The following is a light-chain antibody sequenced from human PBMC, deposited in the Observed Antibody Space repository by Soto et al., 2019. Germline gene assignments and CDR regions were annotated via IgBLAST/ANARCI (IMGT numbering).Light chain of an antibody. Sequence: QSVLTQSPSASASLGASVKLTCTLSSGHSSYAIAWHQQQPEKGPRYLMKLNSDGSHSKGDGIPDRFSGSSSGAERYLTISSLQSEDEADYYCQTWGTGIRGVFATGTKLTVL. CDR1: SGHSSYA. J-gene: IGLJ1*01. V-gene: IGLV4-69*01. CDR3: QTWGTGIRGV. CDR2: LNSDGSH.